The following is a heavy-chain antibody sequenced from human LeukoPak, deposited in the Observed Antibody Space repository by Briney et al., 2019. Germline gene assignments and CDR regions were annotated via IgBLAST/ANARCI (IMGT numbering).Heavy chain of an antibody. CDR3: ARHAGQWPAFHGFDI. V-gene: IGHV4-39*01. CDR2: IYYSGST. J-gene: IGHJ3*02. CDR1: GGSISSSSYY. Sequence: SETLSLTCTVSGGSISSSSYYWGWIRQPPGKGLEWIGSIYYSGSTYYNPSLKSRVTISVDTSKNQFSLNLSSVTAADTAVYYCARHAGQWPAFHGFDIWGQGTMVTVSS. D-gene: IGHD6-19*01.